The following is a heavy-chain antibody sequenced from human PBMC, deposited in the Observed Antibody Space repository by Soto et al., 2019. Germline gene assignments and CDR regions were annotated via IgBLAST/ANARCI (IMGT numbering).Heavy chain of an antibody. V-gene: IGHV4-31*03. Sequence: SETLSLTCTVSGGSISIGGYYWSCIRQHPGKGLEWIGYIYYSGSTYYNPSLKSRVTISVDTSKNQFSLKLSSVTAADTAVYYCARDSRAFYGMDVWGQGTTVTVSS. CDR3: ARDSRAFYGMDV. CDR1: GGSISIGGYY. CDR2: IYYSGST. J-gene: IGHJ6*02.